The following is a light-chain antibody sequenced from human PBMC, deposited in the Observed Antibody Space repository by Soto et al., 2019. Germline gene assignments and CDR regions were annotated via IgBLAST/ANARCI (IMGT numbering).Light chain of an antibody. V-gene: IGLV2-11*01. Sequence: QSALTQPASVSGSPGQSVTISCTGTSSDVGGYNYVSWYQQHPGKAPKLVIYDVIKRPSGVHDRFSGSKSGNTASLTISGLQAEDEADYFCCSYAGSYTFVVFGGGTKLTVL. J-gene: IGLJ2*01. CDR3: CSYAGSYTFVV. CDR1: SSDVGGYNY. CDR2: DVI.